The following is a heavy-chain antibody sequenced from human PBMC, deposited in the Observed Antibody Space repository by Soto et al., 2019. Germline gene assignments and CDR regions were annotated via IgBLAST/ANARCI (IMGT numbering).Heavy chain of an antibody. Sequence: GASVKVSCKASGGTFSSYAISWVRQAPGQGLEWMGGIIPIFGTANYAQKFQGRVTITADKSTSTAYMELSSLRSEDTAVYYCARDQSPRYSSPFPGGFDYWGQGTLVTVSS. CDR1: GGTFSSYA. D-gene: IGHD6-6*01. CDR2: IIPIFGTA. CDR3: ARDQSPRYSSPFPGGFDY. J-gene: IGHJ4*02. V-gene: IGHV1-69*06.